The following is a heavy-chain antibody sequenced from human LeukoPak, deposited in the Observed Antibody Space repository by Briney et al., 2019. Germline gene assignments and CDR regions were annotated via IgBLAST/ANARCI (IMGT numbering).Heavy chain of an antibody. CDR2: ISYDGSNK. V-gene: IGHV3-30*18. CDR1: GFTFSSHG. Sequence: GGSLRLSCAASGFTFSSHGMHWVRQAPGKGLEWVAVISYDGSNKYYADSVKGRFTISRDNSKNTLYLQTNSLRAEDTAVYYCAKLPTMMTVTTGRDAFDIWGQGTMVTVSS. D-gene: IGHD4-17*01. J-gene: IGHJ3*02. CDR3: AKLPTMMTVTTGRDAFDI.